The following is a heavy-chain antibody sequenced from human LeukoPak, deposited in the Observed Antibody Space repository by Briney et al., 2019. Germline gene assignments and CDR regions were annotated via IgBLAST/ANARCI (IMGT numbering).Heavy chain of an antibody. D-gene: IGHD2-21*01. CDR1: GFTFSSYG. CDR2: ISYDGSNK. Sequence: PGGSLRLSCAASGFTFSSYGMHWVRQAPGKGLEWVAVISYDGSNKYYADSVKGRFTISRDNSKNTLYLQMNSLRAEDTAVYYCAKEGVRHIVVVSFYYYYYMDVWGKGTTVTVSS. J-gene: IGHJ6*03. V-gene: IGHV3-30*18. CDR3: AKEGVRHIVVVSFYYYYYMDV.